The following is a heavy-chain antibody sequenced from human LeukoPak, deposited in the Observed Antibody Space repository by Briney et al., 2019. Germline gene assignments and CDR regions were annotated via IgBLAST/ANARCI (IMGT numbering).Heavy chain of an antibody. CDR2: IYPNSGGT. CDR1: GYTFTGYH. Sequence: ASVKVSCKASGYTFTGYHMHWVRQAPGQGLEWMGWIYPNSGGTNYAQKFQGRVTMTRDTSISTAYMELSRLRSDDTAVYYCARVGVVVAAIAYDAFDIWGQGTMVTVSS. J-gene: IGHJ3*02. V-gene: IGHV1-2*02. D-gene: IGHD2-15*01. CDR3: ARVGVVVAAIAYDAFDI.